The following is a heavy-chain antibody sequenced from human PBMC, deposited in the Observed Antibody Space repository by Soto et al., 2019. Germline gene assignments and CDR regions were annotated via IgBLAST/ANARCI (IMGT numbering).Heavy chain of an antibody. CDR1: GFSFSDYW. V-gene: IGHV3-7*03. D-gene: IGHD2-2*01. J-gene: IGHJ4*02. Sequence: PGGSLRLSCVASGFSFSDYWMSWVRQAPGKGPEWVANIKFDGSVKQYVDSVRGRFSISRDNFRNSLSLQMNSLRAGDTAIYYCVKDGGYCSSATCYSPRNHYFDSWGQGTLVTVSS. CDR3: VKDGGYCSSATCYSPRNHYFDS. CDR2: IKFDGSVK.